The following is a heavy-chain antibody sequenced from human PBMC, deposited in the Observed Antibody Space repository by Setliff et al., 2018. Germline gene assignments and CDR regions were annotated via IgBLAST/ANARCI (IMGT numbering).Heavy chain of an antibody. D-gene: IGHD3-9*01. Sequence: SETLSLTCTVSGGSIRSGSFYWSWIRQSAEKGLEWIGHVHASGSPNYNPSFKGRVTISLDTSTNQFSLNLNSVTAADTAVYYCAKERYFDWFFENWGQGTLVTVS. J-gene: IGHJ4*02. CDR1: GGSIRSGSFY. CDR3: AKERYFDWFFEN. V-gene: IGHV4-61*09. CDR2: VHASGSP.